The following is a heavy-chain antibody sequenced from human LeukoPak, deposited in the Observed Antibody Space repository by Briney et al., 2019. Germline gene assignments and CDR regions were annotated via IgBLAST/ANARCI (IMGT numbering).Heavy chain of an antibody. D-gene: IGHD2-2*01. J-gene: IGHJ4*02. CDR1: GGTFSSYA. V-gene: IGHV1-69*05. CDR2: IIPIFGTA. Sequence: SVKVSCKASGGTFSSYAISWVRQAPGQGLEWMGGIIPIFGTADYAQTFQGRVTITRDTSASTAYMELSSLRSEDMAVYYCARGDDQLLTDYWGQGTLVTVSS. CDR3: ARGDDQLLTDY.